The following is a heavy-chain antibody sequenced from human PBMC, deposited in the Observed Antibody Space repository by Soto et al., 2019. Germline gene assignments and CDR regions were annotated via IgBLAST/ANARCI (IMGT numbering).Heavy chain of an antibody. D-gene: IGHD5-12*01. V-gene: IGHV4-59*01. J-gene: IGHJ4*02. CDR2: IYYSGST. CDR1: GGSISSYY. Sequence: SETLSLTCTVSGGSISSYYWSWIRQPPGKGLEWIGYIYYSGSTNYNPSLKSRVTISVDTSKNQFSLKLSSVTAADTAVYYCARGYIGATTWGQGTLVTVSS. CDR3: ARGYIGATT.